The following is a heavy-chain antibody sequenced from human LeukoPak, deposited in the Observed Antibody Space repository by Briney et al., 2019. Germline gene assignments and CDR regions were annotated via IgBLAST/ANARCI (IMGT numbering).Heavy chain of an antibody. Sequence: GGSLRLSCAASGFTFSSYAMSWVRQAPGKGLEWVSAISGSGGSTYYADSVKGRFTISRDNSKNTLYLQMNSLRAEDTAVYYCAKEPHEVWFGEFGWFDPWGQGTLVTVSS. CDR2: ISGSGGST. D-gene: IGHD3-10*01. CDR3: AKEPHEVWFGEFGWFDP. V-gene: IGHV3-23*01. CDR1: GFTFSSYA. J-gene: IGHJ5*02.